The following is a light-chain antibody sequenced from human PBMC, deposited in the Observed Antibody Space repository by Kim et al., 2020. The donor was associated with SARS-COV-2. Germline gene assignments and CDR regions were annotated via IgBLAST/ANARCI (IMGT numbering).Light chain of an antibody. CDR2: DAS. V-gene: IGKV1-9*01. CDR1: QVINNY. J-gene: IGKJ4*01. Sequence: IHLTQSPSSLSASVGDKVTIACRASQVINNYLAWYQQKPGEAPKLLIFDASTLQSGVPSRFSGRRSGTDFTLTISSLQPEDFATYYCQQLSDFPLTFGGGTKLEI. CDR3: QQLSDFPLT.